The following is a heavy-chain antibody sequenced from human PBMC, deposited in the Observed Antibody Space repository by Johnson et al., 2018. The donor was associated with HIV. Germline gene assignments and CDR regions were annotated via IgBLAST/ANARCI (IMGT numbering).Heavy chain of an antibody. CDR1: GFSLDEYG. CDR3: ARVSTMIVVARNDAFDI. V-gene: IGHV3-20*04. D-gene: IGHD3-22*01. CDR2: INWNGGSR. J-gene: IGHJ3*02. Sequence: EQLVESGGGVVRPGGSLRLSCAASGFSLDEYGMRWVRQAPGKGLEWVSDINWNGGSRDYADSVKGRFTISRDNGKNSLYLQMNSLRAEDTALYYCARVSTMIVVARNDAFDIWGQGTMVTVSS.